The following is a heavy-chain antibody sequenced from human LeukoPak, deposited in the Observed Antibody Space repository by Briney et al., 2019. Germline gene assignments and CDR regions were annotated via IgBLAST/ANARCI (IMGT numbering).Heavy chain of an antibody. CDR2: ITGSGGST. D-gene: IGHD2-8*01. CDR1: GFTFSSYA. J-gene: IGHJ4*02. V-gene: IGHV3-23*01. Sequence: PGGSLRLSCAASGFTFSSYAMTWVRQAPGKGLEWVSVITGSGGSTDYADSVKGRFTISRDNSKNTLYLQMNSLRAEDTAVYYCAKDHCTNGVCYMVYWGQGALVTVSS. CDR3: AKDHCTNGVCYMVY.